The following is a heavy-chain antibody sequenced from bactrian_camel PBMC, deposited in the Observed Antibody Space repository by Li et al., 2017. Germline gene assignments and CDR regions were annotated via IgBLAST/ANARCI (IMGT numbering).Heavy chain of an antibody. V-gene: IGHV3S53*01. D-gene: IGHD2*01. Sequence: HVQLVESGGGSVQAGGSLILSCASSGAIDGRQCMGWFRQAPGKERERVATIYTRVGSPDYADSVKGRFTISQDRAKITLHLQMNNLRPSDTATYYCAAEGGSQQYCSGGFLPTGARGPRSPSP. CDR1: GAIDGRQC. CDR3: AAEGGSQQYCSGGFLPT. J-gene: IGHJ4*01. CDR2: IYTRVGSP.